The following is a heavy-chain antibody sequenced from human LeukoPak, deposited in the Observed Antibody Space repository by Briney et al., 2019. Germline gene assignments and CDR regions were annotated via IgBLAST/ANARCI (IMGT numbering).Heavy chain of an antibody. V-gene: IGHV4-59*01. CDR2: IYYSGST. J-gene: IGHJ6*02. CDR3: ARDGLGGNPTRV. Sequence: SETLSLTCTVSGGSISSYYWSWVRQPPGKGLEWIGYIYYSGSTNYNPSLKSRVTISVDTSKNQFSLKLSSVTAADTAVYYCARDGLGGNPTRVWGQGTTVTVSS. CDR1: GGSISSYY. D-gene: IGHD4-23*01.